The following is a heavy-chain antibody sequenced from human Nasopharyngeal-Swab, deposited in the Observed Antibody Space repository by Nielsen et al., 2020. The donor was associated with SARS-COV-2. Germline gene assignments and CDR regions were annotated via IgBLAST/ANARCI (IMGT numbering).Heavy chain of an antibody. J-gene: IGHJ4*02. CDR2: INPYSGDT. Sequence: ASVKVSCKASGYFFTDYYMHWVRQAPGQGLVWMGRINPYSGDTKYAQSFQGRVTVTRDTSINTVYVELSSLTSDDTAVYYCVRDDGDVPGITGSGPPGGFWGQGTLVTVSS. V-gene: IGHV1-2*06. CDR3: VRDDGDVPGITGSGPPGGF. D-gene: IGHD6-13*01. CDR1: GYFFTDYY.